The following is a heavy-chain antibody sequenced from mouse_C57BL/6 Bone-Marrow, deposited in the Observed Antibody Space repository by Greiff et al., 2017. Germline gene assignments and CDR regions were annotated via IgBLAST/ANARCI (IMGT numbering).Heavy chain of an antibody. D-gene: IGHD2-3*01. CDR1: GFTFTDYY. CDR3: ARDGYYWYFDV. CDR2: VSPYNGGT. J-gene: IGHJ1*03. V-gene: IGHV1-36*01. Sequence: VQLQQSGPVLVKPGPSVKISCKASGFTFTDYYMHWVKQSHGKSLEWIGFVSPYNGGTSYTPKFKGKATLTVNTSSSTAYMELNSLTSEDSAVYYCARDGYYWYFDVWGTGTTGTVSS.